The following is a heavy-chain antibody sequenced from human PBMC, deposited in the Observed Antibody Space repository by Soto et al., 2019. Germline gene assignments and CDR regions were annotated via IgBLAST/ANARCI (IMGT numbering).Heavy chain of an antibody. CDR2: IYYSGST. J-gene: IGHJ4*02. V-gene: IGHV4-59*08. CDR1: GGSISSYY. Sequence: SETLSLTCTVSGGSISSYYWSWIRQPPGKGLEWIGYIYYSGSTNYNPSLKSRVTISVDTSKNQFSLKLSSVTAADTAVYYCARQPPRQGGDWGQGTLVTVSS. CDR3: ARQPPRQGGD. D-gene: IGHD2-15*01.